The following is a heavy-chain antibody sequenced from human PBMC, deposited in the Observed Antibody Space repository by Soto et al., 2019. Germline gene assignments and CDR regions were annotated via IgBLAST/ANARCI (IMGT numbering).Heavy chain of an antibody. CDR2: IYPGDSDT. V-gene: IGHV5-51*01. D-gene: IGHD6-13*01. CDR3: ARTAAAGKYYYGVDV. Sequence: PGESLKISCKGSGYSFTSYWIGWVRQMLGKGLEWMGIIYPGDSDTRYSPSFQGQVTISADKSISTAYLQWSSLKASDTAIYYCARTAAAGKYYYGVDVWGQGTTVTVS. J-gene: IGHJ6*02. CDR1: GYSFTSYW.